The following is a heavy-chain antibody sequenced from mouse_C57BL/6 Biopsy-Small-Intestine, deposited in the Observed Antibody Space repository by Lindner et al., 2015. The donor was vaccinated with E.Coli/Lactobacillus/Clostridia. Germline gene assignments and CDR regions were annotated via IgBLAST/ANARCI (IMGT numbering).Heavy chain of an antibody. V-gene: IGHV1-81*01. Sequence: VQLQESGPELVKPGASVKISCKATGYTFTGYWIEWVKQRPGHGLEWIGEIYPRSGNTYYNEKFKGKATLTADKSSSTAYTELRSLTSEDSAVYFCASGESSSPYYYAMDYWGQGTSVTVSS. CDR1: GYTFTGYW. CDR3: ASGESSSPYYYAMDY. J-gene: IGHJ4*01. D-gene: IGHD1-1*01. CDR2: IYPRSGNT.